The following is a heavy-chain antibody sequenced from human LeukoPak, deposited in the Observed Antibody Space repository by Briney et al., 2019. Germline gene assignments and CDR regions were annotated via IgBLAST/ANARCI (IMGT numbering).Heavy chain of an antibody. CDR2: ISGSGGST. J-gene: IGHJ4*02. CDR3: AKEPLYCGGDCYEPFDC. D-gene: IGHD2-21*02. CDR1: GFTFSSYA. Sequence: GGSLRLSCAASGFTFSSYAMSWVRQAPGKRLEWVSGISGSGGSTSYADSVKGRFTISRDNSKNTVYLQMNSLRGEDAAVYYCAKEPLYCGGDCYEPFDCWGQGTLVTVSS. V-gene: IGHV3-23*01.